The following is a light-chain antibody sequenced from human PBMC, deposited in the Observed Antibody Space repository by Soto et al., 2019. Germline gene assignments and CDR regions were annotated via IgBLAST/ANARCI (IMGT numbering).Light chain of an antibody. J-gene: IGKJ1*01. Sequence: DIQMTQSPSSLSASVGDRVTITCRASQSISNYLNWYQQKPGKVPKILMYSASNLQSGVPSRFSGSGSGTDFTLTINSLQPEDFATYYCHQSYSNPRTFGQGTKVEIK. V-gene: IGKV1-39*01. CDR1: QSISNY. CDR2: SAS. CDR3: HQSYSNPRT.